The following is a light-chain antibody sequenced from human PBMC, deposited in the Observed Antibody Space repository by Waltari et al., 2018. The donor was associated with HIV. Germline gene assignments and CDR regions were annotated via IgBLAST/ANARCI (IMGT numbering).Light chain of an antibody. CDR1: QSVSSN. V-gene: IGKV3-15*01. J-gene: IGKJ1*01. CDR2: GAS. Sequence: EIVMTQSPATLSGSPGDRATLYCRASQSVSSNLAWYQQRPGQAPRLLIFGASTRATGIPARFSGSGSGTEFSLTISSLQSEDFAVYYCQQYNSWPPAWTFGQGTNVEIK. CDR3: QQYNSWPPAWT.